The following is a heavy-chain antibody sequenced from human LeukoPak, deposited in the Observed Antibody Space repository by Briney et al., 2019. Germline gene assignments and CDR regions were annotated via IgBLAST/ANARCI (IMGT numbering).Heavy chain of an antibody. J-gene: IGHJ4*02. D-gene: IGHD6-6*01. CDR1: GFTVSSNY. CDR3: SRESFAARWD. CDR2: IKQDGSQK. V-gene: IGHV3-7*01. Sequence: GGSLRLSCAASGFTVSSNYMSWVRQAPGKGLEWVANIKQDGSQKYYVDSVEGRFTISRDNANNLVYLQMNSLRAEDTAVYYCSRESFAARWDWGQGTLVTVSS.